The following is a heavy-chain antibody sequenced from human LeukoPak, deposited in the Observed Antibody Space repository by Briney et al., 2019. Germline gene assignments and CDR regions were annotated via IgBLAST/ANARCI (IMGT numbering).Heavy chain of an antibody. CDR3: ARVSGYDWESFYDY. Sequence: SETLSLTCTVSGGSITTYYWSWIRQPAGKGLEWIGRISTSGRTNYNPSLKSRLTMSADTSKNQFSLKLSSVTAADTAMYYCARVSGYDWESFYDYWGQGSLVTVSS. J-gene: IGHJ4*02. D-gene: IGHD5-12*01. CDR2: ISTSGRT. V-gene: IGHV4-4*07. CDR1: GGSITTYY.